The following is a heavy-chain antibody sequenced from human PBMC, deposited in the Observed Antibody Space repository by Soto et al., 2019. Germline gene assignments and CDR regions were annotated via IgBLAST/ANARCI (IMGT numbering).Heavy chain of an antibody. CDR1: GGTFSSYA. J-gene: IGHJ5*02. D-gene: IGHD2-2*02. CDR2: IIPIFGTA. Sequence: QVQLVQSGAEVKKPGSSVKVSCKASGGTFSSYAISWVRQAPGQGLEWMGGIIPIFGTANYAQKFQGRVTITADESTSTAYMELSSLRSEDTAVYYCARDRTDCSSTSGYTRGMGWSDPWGQGTLVTVSS. CDR3: ARDRTDCSSTSGYTRGMGWSDP. V-gene: IGHV1-69*01.